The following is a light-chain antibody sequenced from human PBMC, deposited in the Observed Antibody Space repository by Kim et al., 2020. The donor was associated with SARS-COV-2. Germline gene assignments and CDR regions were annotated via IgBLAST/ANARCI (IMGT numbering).Light chain of an antibody. V-gene: IGLV7-46*01. J-gene: IGLJ2*01. Sequence: QAVVAQEPSLTVSPGGTVTLTCGSSTGTVTSGHYPYWFQQKPGQAPRTLIYDASRTHSWIPARFSGSLLGGKAALTLSGAQPEDEAEYYCSLFYSGSWVFGGGTQLTVL. CDR2: DAS. CDR1: TGTVTSGHY. CDR3: SLFYSGSWV.